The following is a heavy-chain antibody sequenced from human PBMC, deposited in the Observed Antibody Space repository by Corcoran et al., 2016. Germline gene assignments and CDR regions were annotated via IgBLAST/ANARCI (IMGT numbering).Heavy chain of an antibody. D-gene: IGHD6-13*01. V-gene: IGHV1-46*01. CDR3: ARDKGSSYGGGWFDP. J-gene: IGHJ5*02. Sequence: QVQLVQSGAEVKKPGASVKVSCKASGYTFTSYYMHWVRQAPGQGLEWMGIINPSGGSTSYARKFQGRVTMTRDTSTSTVYMELSSLRSEDTAVYYCARDKGSSYGGGWFDPWGQGTLVTVSS. CDR1: GYTFTSYY. CDR2: INPSGGST.